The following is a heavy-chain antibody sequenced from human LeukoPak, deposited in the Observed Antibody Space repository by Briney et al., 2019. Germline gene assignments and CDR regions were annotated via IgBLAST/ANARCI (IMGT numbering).Heavy chain of an antibody. CDR1: GFTFDDHG. CDR2: INWNGGST. J-gene: IGHJ4*02. D-gene: IGHD5-18*01. Sequence: GGSLRLSCAASGFTFDDHGMNWVRHAPGKGLEWVSGINWNGGSTFYADSVKGRFTISRDNAKNALYLQMNSLTAEDTALYHCARDRSYGSFDYWGQGTLVTVSS. V-gene: IGHV3-20*01. CDR3: ARDRSYGSFDY.